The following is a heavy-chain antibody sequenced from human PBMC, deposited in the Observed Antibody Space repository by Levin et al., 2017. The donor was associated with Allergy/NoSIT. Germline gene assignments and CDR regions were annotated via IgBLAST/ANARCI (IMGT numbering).Heavy chain of an antibody. Sequence: SETLSLTCAVSGGSISSGGYSWSWIRQPPGKGLEWIGYIYHSGSTYYNPSLKSRVTISVDRSKNQFSLKLSSVTAADTAVYYCARGRYAYWYFDLWGRGTLVTVSS. CDR2: IYHSGST. V-gene: IGHV4-30-2*01. CDR3: ARGRYAYWYFDL. D-gene: IGHD3-16*01. CDR1: GGSISSGGYS. J-gene: IGHJ2*01.